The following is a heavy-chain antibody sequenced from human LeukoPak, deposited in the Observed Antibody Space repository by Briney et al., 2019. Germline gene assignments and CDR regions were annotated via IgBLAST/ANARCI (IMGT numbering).Heavy chain of an antibody. D-gene: IGHD1-26*01. Sequence: PSETLSLTCAVYGGSFSGYYWSWIRQPPGKGLEWIGYIYYSGSTYYNPSLKSRVTISVDTSKNQFSLKLSSVTAADTAVYYCARESVGVPDAFDIWGQGTMVTVSS. CDR1: GGSFSGYY. CDR2: IYYSGST. J-gene: IGHJ3*02. CDR3: ARESVGVPDAFDI. V-gene: IGHV4-34*09.